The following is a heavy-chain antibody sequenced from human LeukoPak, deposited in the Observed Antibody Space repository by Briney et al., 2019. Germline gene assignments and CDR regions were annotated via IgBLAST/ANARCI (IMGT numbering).Heavy chain of an antibody. CDR2: IYPGDSDT. CDR3: ARLGPSSDLDAFDI. D-gene: IGHD3-22*01. J-gene: IGHJ3*02. CDR1: GYSFTSYW. V-gene: IGHV5-51*01. Sequence: KFGASLQISCKGSGYSFTSYWIGWVRQLPRKGLEWMAIIYPGDSDTRYSPSFQGQVTISADKSISTAYLQWSSLKASDTAMYYCARLGPSSDLDAFDIWGQGTMVTVSS.